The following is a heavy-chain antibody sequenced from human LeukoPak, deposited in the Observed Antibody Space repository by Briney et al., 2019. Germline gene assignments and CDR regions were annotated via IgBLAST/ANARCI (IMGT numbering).Heavy chain of an antibody. CDR2: ISGSGGST. V-gene: IGHV3-23*01. J-gene: IGHJ4*02. D-gene: IGHD2-2*01. CDR3: AKGISSTSCFDY. CDR1: GFTFSSYA. Sequence: GGSLRLSRAASGFTFSSYAMSWVRQAPGKGLEWVSAISGSGGSTYYADSVKGRFTISRDNSKNTLYLQMNSLRAEDTAVYYCAKGISSTSCFDYWGQGTLVTVSS.